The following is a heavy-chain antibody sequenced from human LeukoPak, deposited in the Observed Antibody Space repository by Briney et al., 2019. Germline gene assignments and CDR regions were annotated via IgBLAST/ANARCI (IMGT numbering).Heavy chain of an antibody. J-gene: IGHJ4*02. CDR3: AKGSSSGWPYFFDN. CDR2: ISGGSGSST. D-gene: IGHD6-19*01. CDR1: GFTFSSYA. V-gene: IGHV3-23*01. Sequence: GGSLRLSCAASGFTFSSYALSWVRQAPGKGLEWFSAISGGSGSSTYYADAVKGRFTISRDNSKITLYLEMNSLRADDTAVYYCAKGSSSGWPYFFDNWGQGTLVTVSS.